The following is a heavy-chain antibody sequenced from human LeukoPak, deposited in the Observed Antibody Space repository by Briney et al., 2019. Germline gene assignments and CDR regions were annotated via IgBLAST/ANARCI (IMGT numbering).Heavy chain of an antibody. D-gene: IGHD5-24*01. CDR1: GGSISSSGYY. J-gene: IGHJ4*02. CDR2: IYYSGST. CDR3: AKSRDGYFDY. V-gene: IGHV4-39*07. Sequence: SETLSLTCTVPGGSISSSGYYWGWIRQPPGKGLEWIGSIYYSGSTYYNPSLKSRVTISVDTSKNQFSLKLSSVTAADTAVYYCAKSRDGYFDYWGQGTLVTVSS.